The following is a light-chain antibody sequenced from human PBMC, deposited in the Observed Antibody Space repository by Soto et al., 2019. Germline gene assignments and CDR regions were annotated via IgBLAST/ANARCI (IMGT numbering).Light chain of an antibody. CDR1: QSITTY. CDR2: GAS. J-gene: IGKJ1*01. CDR3: QQSYGTPWT. V-gene: IGKV1-39*01. Sequence: DIQMTQSPPSLSASVGDRVTVTCRASQSITTYLNWSQQKPGRAPQLLIYGASSLQSGVPSRFSGSGSGTDITLAITSQQPEEFATYICQQSYGTPWTFGQGTKVEIK.